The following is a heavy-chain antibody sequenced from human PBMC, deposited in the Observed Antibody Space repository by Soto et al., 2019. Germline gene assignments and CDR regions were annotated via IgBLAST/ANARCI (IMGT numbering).Heavy chain of an antibody. Sequence: EVQLVGSGGGLVQPGGSLRLSCAASGFTFSDYWMHWARQVPGKGLAWVSRIKGDGTTINYADSMKGRFTVSRDNAKNTAYLQMNSLRAEDTAVYYCARGIYLKYVMDVWGQGTTVTVSS. J-gene: IGHJ6*02. CDR3: ARGIYLKYVMDV. D-gene: IGHD2-8*01. CDR1: GFTFSDYW. CDR2: IKGDGTTI. V-gene: IGHV3-74*01.